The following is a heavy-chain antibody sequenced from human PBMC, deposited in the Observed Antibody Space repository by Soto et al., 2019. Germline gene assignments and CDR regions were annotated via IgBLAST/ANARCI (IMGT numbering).Heavy chain of an antibody. CDR1: GYTFTNYY. V-gene: IGHV1-46*01. Sequence: ASVKVSCKASGYTFTNYYVQWVRQAPGQGLEWMGVIHPDGGHTTYSQKFQDRVTMTRDTFTSTIYMELSCLRSEDTAVYYCARGDNDYWGQGTLVTVSS. CDR2: IHPDGGHT. J-gene: IGHJ4*02. CDR3: ARGDNDY.